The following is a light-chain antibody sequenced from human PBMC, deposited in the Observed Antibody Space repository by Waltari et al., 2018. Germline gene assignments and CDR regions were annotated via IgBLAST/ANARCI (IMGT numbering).Light chain of an antibody. CDR3: QTGGHGTWV. J-gene: IGLJ3*02. CDR1: SGHSSNV. CDR2: VNSDGSH. V-gene: IGLV4-69*01. Sequence: QLVLTQSPSASASLGASVKLTCTLHSGHSSNVVAWLQQQPEKGPRYLMKVNSDGSHSKGDEIPDRFSGSSSGAERYLTISSVQSEDEADYYCQTGGHGTWVFGGGTKLTVL.